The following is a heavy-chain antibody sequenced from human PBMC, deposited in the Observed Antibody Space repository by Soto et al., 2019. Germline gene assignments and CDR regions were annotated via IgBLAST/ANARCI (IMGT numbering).Heavy chain of an antibody. CDR3: ARDPSPDSSGWYYFDY. D-gene: IGHD6-19*01. V-gene: IGHV3-48*02. Sequence: EVQLVESGGALVQPGGSLRLSCAASGFTFKTYNMNWVRQAPGKGLEWVSYIGTSGTPVYYADSVKGRFTISRDNAKNSLFLHMHRLRDEDTALYFCARDPSPDSSGWYYFDYWGKGTLVTVSS. CDR2: IGTSGTPV. CDR1: GFTFKTYN. J-gene: IGHJ4*02.